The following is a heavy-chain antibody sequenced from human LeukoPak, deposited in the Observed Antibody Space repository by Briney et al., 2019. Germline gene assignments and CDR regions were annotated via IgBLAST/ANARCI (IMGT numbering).Heavy chain of an antibody. D-gene: IGHD3-22*01. V-gene: IGHV1-69*13. CDR1: GYTFTSYG. CDR3: ARTYYYDSSGYPVQVSDAFDI. Sequence: GASVKVSCKASGYTFTSYGISWVRQAPGQGLEWMGGIIPIFHTADYAQKFQGRVTITADESTSTVYMELSRLRSEDTAMYYCARTYYYDSSGYPVQVSDAFDIWGQGTMVTVSS. J-gene: IGHJ3*02. CDR2: IIPIFHTA.